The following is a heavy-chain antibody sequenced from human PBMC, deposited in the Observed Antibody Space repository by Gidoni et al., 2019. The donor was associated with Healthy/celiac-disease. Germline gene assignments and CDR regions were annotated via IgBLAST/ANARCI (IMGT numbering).Heavy chain of an antibody. J-gene: IGHJ4*02. CDR1: GGSFSGYY. CDR3: ARGGGSYSLDY. CDR2: INHSGST. V-gene: IGHV4-34*01. D-gene: IGHD1-26*01. Sequence: QVQLQQWVAGLLKPSDTLSLTCAVQGGSFSGYYWSWIRQPPGKGLEWIGEINHSGSTNYNPSLKSRVTISVDTSKNQFSLKLSSVTAADTAVYYCARGGGSYSLDYWGQGTLVTVSS.